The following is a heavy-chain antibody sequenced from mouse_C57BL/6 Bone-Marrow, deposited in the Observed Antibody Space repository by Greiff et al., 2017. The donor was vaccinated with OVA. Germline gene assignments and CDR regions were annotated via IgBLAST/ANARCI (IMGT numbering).Heavy chain of an antibody. D-gene: IGHD2-4*01. V-gene: IGHV1-55*01. CDR1: GYTFTSYW. CDR2: IYPGSGST. J-gene: IGHJ4*01. CDR3: ARGDYDVYYYAMDY. Sequence: QVQLQQPGAELVKPGASVKMSCKASGYTFTSYWITWVKQRPGQGLEWIGDIYPGSGSTAYNEKFKSKATLTVDTSSSTAYMQLSSLTSEYSAVYYCARGDYDVYYYAMDYWGQGTSVTVSS.